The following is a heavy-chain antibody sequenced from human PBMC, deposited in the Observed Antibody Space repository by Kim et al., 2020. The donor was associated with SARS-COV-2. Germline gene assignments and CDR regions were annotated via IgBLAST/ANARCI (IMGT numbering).Heavy chain of an antibody. J-gene: IGHJ6*03. Sequence: LSLTCAASGFSFSSYWMTWVRQAPGKGLEWVANIKYDGSEKYYVDSVKGRFTVSRDNAKNSLYLQMDSLRAEDTAVYYCAKRFSSSRPTIRSMDVWGKGTTVIVSS. CDR3: AKRFSSSRPTIRSMDV. CDR2: IKYDGSEK. D-gene: IGHD6-13*01. V-gene: IGHV3-7*01. CDR1: GFSFSSYW.